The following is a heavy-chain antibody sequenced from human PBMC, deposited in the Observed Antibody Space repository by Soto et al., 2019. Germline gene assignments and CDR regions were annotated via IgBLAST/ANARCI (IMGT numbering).Heavy chain of an antibody. CDR3: ARGGSGDIVVVAAIDY. V-gene: IGHV4-31*03. D-gene: IGHD2-15*01. CDR1: GGSISSGDYY. Sequence: QVQLQESGPGLVKPSQTLSLTCSVSGGSISSGDYYWSWVRQHPGKGLERIGDIFYSGSTYYNPSLKSRVTIAVDTSKNQFTLKLSSVTAADTAVYYCARGGSGDIVVVAAIDYWGQGTLVTVSS. CDR2: IFYSGST. J-gene: IGHJ4*02.